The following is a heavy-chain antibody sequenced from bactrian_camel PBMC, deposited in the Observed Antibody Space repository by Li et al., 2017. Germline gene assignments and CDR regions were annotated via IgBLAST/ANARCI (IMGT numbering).Heavy chain of an antibody. J-gene: IGHJ4*01. CDR2: ISSGGST. CDR3: VANTFILGTACLGGSSPFVY. CDR1: GDSIGVNY. D-gene: IGHD1*01. V-gene: IGHV3S53*01. Sequence: HVQLVESGRDSVQPGGSLTLSCAASGDSIGVNYCLAWFRQAPGKAREGVAGISSGGSTSYDDSVKGRFTIAKDGDKNTLFLHIASLKPEDTGMYYCVANTFILGTACLGGSSPFVYWGQGTQVTVS.